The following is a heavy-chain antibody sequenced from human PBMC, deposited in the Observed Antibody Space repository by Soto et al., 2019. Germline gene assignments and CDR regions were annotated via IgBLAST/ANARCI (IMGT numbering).Heavy chain of an antibody. CDR3: AKDGKSSSTGYFDY. CDR1: GFTFSSYG. CDR2: ISYDGSNK. D-gene: IGHD6-6*01. V-gene: IGHV3-30*18. J-gene: IGHJ4*02. Sequence: GGSLRLSCAASGFTFSSYGMHWVRQAPGKGLEWVAVISYDGSNKYYADSVKGRFTISRDNSKNTLYLQMNSLRAEDTAVYYCAKDGKSSSTGYFDYWGQGTLVTVSS.